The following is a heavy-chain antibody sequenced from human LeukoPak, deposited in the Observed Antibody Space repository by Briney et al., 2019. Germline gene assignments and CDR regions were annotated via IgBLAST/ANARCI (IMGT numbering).Heavy chain of an antibody. J-gene: IGHJ4*02. CDR1: GFTFSSYW. CDR2: IKSDGRST. V-gene: IGHV3-74*01. Sequence: GGSLRLSCAASGFTFSSYWMHWVRQAPGKGLVWLSRIKSDGRSTSYADSVKGRITISRDNAKSALYLQMNGLRAEDTAVYYCARDNGDYVSVDYWGQGTLVTVSS. D-gene: IGHD4-17*01. CDR3: ARDNGDYVSVDY.